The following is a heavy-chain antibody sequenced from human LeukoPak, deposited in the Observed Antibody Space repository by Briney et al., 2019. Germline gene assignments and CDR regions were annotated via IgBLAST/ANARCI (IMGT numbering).Heavy chain of an antibody. Sequence: GGSLRLSCAASGFTYSSYSMNWVRQAPGKGLEWVSSISSSSSYIYYADSVKGRFTISRDNAKNSLYLQMNSLRAEDTAVYYCATRREPDYGVVPAAIGYWGQGTLVTVSS. D-gene: IGHD2-2*02. CDR2: ISSSSSYI. CDR3: ATRREPDYGVVPAAIGY. J-gene: IGHJ4*02. V-gene: IGHV3-21*01. CDR1: GFTYSSYS.